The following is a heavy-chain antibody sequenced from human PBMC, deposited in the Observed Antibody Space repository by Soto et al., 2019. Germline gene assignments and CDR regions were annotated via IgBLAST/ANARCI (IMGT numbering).Heavy chain of an antibody. CDR1: GLTFSSYG. CDR2: ISGDGTGT. J-gene: IGHJ4*02. D-gene: IGHD2-8*01. CDR3: AKDTNGDYVGAFDD. V-gene: IGHV3-23*01. Sequence: EAQLLESGGGLIRPGGSLRLSCAGSGLTFSSYGLTWVRQAQGKGLEWVSSISGDGTGTYYADSVKGRFTISRDNSKNMMYLQMNSLRAEDTAIYHCAKDTNGDYVGAFDDWGQGTLVTVSS.